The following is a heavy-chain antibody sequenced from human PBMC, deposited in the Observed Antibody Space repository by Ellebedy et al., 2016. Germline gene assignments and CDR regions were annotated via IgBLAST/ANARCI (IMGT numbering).Heavy chain of an antibody. J-gene: IGHJ4*02. V-gene: IGHV3-23*01. CDR2: ISPGSDIT. CDR1: GFTLSDYS. Sequence: GESLKISCAASGFTLSDYSMNWVRQAPGKGLEWVSTISPGSDITRLADSVKGRFTISRDSSKNSVYLRMNNLRVEDTAVYYCRQGHYADLWGQGTLVTVSS. CDR3: RQGHYADL. D-gene: IGHD4-17*01.